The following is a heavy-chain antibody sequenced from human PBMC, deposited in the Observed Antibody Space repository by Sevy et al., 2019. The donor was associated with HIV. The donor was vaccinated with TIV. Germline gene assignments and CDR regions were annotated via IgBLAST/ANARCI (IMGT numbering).Heavy chain of an antibody. CDR3: AKYRVSGIYYTGDFDS. CDR1: GFAFSTYA. J-gene: IGHJ4*02. V-gene: IGHV3-23*01. D-gene: IGHD3-10*01. CDR2: ISMSSGDT. Sequence: GESLKISCAASGFAFSTYAMTWVRQAPGKGLEWVSVISMSSGDTYYADSVKGRFTISRDNSKKTWYLQMNSLRAEDTAVYYCAKYRVSGIYYTGDFDSWGQRTLVTVSS.